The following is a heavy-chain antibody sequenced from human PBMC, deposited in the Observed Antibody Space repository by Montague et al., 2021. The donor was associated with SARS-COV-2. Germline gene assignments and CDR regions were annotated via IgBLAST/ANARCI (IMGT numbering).Heavy chain of an antibody. CDR1: GTSIRSGGYY. V-gene: IGHV4-31*03. J-gene: IGHJ4*02. CDR3: ARVRLFYYLDY. CDR2: IFHTGXA. D-gene: IGHD2/OR15-2a*01. Sequence: TLSLTCTVSGTSIRSGGYYWTWIRQHPGKGLEWIGYIFHTGXAXYXXXLETRVNISVDTSNNLFSLRLSSVTAADTAMYFCARVRLFYYLDYWGQGTLVTVSS.